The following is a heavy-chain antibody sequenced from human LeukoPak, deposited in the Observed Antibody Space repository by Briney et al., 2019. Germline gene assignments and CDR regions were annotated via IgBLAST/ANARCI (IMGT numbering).Heavy chain of an antibody. Sequence: GTLRLSCAASEFIFTNYGMSWVRQAPGKGLEWVSVIYSGGSTYYADSVKGRFTISRDNSKNTLYLQMNSLRAEDTAVYYCAIQWLGSIDYWGQGTLVTVSS. J-gene: IGHJ4*02. V-gene: IGHV3-66*01. CDR1: EFIFTNYG. CDR3: AIQWLGSIDY. CDR2: IYSGGST. D-gene: IGHD6-19*01.